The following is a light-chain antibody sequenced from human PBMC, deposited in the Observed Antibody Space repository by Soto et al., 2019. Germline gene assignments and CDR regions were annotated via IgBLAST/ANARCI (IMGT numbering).Light chain of an antibody. J-gene: IGKJ4*01. CDR2: GAS. Sequence: VLTQPPDTLSLSPGQRXTLFRSASQSVSSNLAWYQQKPGQAPRLLIYGASTRVTGIPARFSGSGSGTEFTLTISSLQSEDYAVYFCQQYIRWPLTFGGGTKVDIK. CDR1: QSVSSN. V-gene: IGKV3-15*01. CDR3: QQYIRWPLT.